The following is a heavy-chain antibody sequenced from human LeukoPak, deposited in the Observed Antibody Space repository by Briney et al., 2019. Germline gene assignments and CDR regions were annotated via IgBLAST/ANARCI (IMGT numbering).Heavy chain of an antibody. J-gene: IGHJ5*02. D-gene: IGHD3-16*01. CDR3: ARGGGNTHYKWLDP. V-gene: IGHV4-4*07. CDR2: IYSSGTT. CDR1: GGSINSWY. Sequence: AETLSFTCTVAGGSINSWYWSWIRQPAGKGLEWIGRIYSSGTTNYNPSLKSRVTMSIDTSKNQFPLKLSSVTAADTAVFYCARGGGNTHYKWLDPWGQGTLVTVSS.